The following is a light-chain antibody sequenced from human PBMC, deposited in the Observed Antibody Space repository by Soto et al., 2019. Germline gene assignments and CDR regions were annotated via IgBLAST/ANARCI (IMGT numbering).Light chain of an antibody. CDR3: QQSYTIPT. CDR2: AAS. Sequence: HMTQSPSSLSAYVGARVTLTCRASLNIGKYLNWYQQKTGKAPKVLISAASSLQGGVPSRFSGTGSGTEFTLTISSLQPEDFATYHCQQSYTIPTFGQGTQVDIK. CDR1: LNIGKY. J-gene: IGKJ1*01. V-gene: IGKV1-39*01.